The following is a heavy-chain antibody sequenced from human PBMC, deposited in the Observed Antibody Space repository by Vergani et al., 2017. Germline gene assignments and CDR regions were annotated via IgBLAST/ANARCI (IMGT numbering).Heavy chain of an antibody. D-gene: IGHD2/OR15-2a*01. V-gene: IGHV3-21*01. CDR1: GFTFSSYT. CDR2: ISSSSTYI. Sequence: EVQLVESGGGLVKRGGSLRLSCAASGFTFSSYTMNWVRQAPGKGLEWVSSISSSSTYIYYADSVKGRFTISRDNAKNSVYLQMNSLRGEDTAVYYCASNEYGGDAYWDQGTLVTVSS. J-gene: IGHJ4*02. CDR3: ASNEYGGDAY.